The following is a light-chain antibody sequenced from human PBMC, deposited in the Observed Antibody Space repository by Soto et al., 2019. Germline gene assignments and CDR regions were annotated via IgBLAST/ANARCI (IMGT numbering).Light chain of an antibody. CDR2: LEGSGSY. CDR1: RGHSSYI. CDR3: ETWGINTHVV. Sequence: QPVLTQSSSASASLGSSVKLTCTLSRGHSSYIIAWHQQQPGKAPRYLMKLEGSGSYNKGSGFPDRFSGSRSGADRYLTISNLQFEDEADYYFETWGINTHVVFGGGTKLTVL. V-gene: IGLV4-60*02. J-gene: IGLJ2*01.